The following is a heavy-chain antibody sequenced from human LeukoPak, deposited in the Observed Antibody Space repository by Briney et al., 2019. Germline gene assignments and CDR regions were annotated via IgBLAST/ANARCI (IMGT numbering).Heavy chain of an antibody. J-gene: IGHJ4*02. D-gene: IGHD1-26*01. CDR1: GGSISSGGYY. V-gene: IGHV4-31*03. Sequence: PSETLSLTCTVSGGSISSGGYYWSWIRQHPGKGLEWIGYIYYSGSTYYNPSLKSRVTISVDTSKNQFSLKLSSVTAADTAVYYCARERRASVGATPFDYWGQGTLVTVSS. CDR2: IYYSGST. CDR3: ARERRASVGATPFDY.